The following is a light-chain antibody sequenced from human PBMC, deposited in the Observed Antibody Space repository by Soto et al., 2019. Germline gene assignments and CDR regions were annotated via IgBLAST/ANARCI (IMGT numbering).Light chain of an antibody. CDR2: KAS. CDR3: QHYDAYSTWT. CDR1: QTIRGY. J-gene: IGKJ1*01. Sequence: DIKMTQSPSTLSASVKDRVTITCRASQTIRGYLAWYQQKPGKAPKLLIYKASTLESGVPSRFSGSGSGTEFTLTISSLQPDDFATYYCQHYDAYSTWTFGQGTKVDIK. V-gene: IGKV1-5*03.